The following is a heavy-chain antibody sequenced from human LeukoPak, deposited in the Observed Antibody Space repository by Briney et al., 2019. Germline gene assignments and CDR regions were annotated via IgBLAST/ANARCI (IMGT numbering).Heavy chain of an antibody. J-gene: IGHJ3*02. D-gene: IGHD1-1*01. CDR1: GFPFSGYN. Sequence: GGSLRLSCEASGFPFSGYNLHWVRQAPGKGLEWVAVISYDGSNKYYADSLKGRFTIPRDNSKNTLYLQMNSLRAEDTTVYYCARDQLGFDIWGQGTMVTVSS. V-gene: IGHV3-30*04. CDR2: ISYDGSNK. CDR3: ARDQLGFDI.